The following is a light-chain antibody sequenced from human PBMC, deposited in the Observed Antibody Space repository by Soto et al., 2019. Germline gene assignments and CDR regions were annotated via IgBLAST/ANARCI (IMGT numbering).Light chain of an antibody. CDR1: QTIHSN. J-gene: IGKJ4*01. V-gene: IGKV3D-15*01. Sequence: EIVMTQSPATLSVSPGERVTLSCRPSQTIHSNLAWYQQRPGQAPRPLIYAASTRATGVPARFSGNGFGTEFALHLRSLQSEDFAGYSCQQYSDWPLTFGGGTKVEIK. CDR2: AAS. CDR3: QQYSDWPLT.